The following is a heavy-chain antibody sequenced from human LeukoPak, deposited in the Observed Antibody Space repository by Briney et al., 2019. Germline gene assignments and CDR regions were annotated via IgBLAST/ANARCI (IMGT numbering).Heavy chain of an antibody. CDR1: GFTFSSHW. D-gene: IGHD2-15*01. CDR3: ARSLGGAGSYDI. J-gene: IGHJ3*02. V-gene: IGHV3-74*01. Sequence: GGSLRLSCAASGFTFSSHWMHWVRQAPGKGLVWVSRINSDGSNRNYADSVKGRFIIPRDNAKNTVYLQMNSLRVEDTAVYYCARSLGGAGSYDIWGQGTMVTVSS. CDR2: INSDGSNR.